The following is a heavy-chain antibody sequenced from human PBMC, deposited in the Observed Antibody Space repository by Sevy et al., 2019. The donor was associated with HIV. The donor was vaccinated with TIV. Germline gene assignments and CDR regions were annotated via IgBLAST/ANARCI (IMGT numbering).Heavy chain of an antibody. CDR1: GFTFSSYW. CDR3: VREGLGGFTNSLDS. D-gene: IGHD3-16*01. V-gene: IGHV3-7*03. Sequence: GGSLRLSCAASGFTFSSYWMSWVRQAPGKGLEWVATMKQDGSEKYDVDSVKGRFTISRDNAKHSLYLQMNSLRAEDTAVYYCVREGLGGFTNSLDSWGQGTLVTVSS. J-gene: IGHJ4*02. CDR2: MKQDGSEK.